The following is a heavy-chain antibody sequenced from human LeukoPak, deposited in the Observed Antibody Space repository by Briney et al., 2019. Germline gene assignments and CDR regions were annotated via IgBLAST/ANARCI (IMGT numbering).Heavy chain of an antibody. CDR2: ISGSGGST. CDR1: GFTFSSYA. J-gene: IGHJ4*02. Sequence: GGSLRLSCAASGFTFSSYAMSWVRQAPGKGLEWVSAISGSGGSTYYADSVKGRFTISRDNSKNTLYLQMNSLRAEDTAVYYCAKSLGSTYYDLWSGYYPYYFDYWGQGTLVTVSS. D-gene: IGHD3-3*01. CDR3: AKSLGSTYYDLWSGYYPYYFDY. V-gene: IGHV3-23*01.